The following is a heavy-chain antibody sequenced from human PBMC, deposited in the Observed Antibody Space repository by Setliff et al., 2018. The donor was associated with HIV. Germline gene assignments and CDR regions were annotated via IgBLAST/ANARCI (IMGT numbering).Heavy chain of an antibody. CDR1: GFTFSSYA. CDR2: ISGSDGSS. J-gene: IGHJ4*02. CDR3: ARDSPLSHFDY. Sequence: GGSLRLSCAASGFTFSSYAMSWVRQAPGKGLEWVPAISGSDGSSYYADSVRGRFTISRDNYKNTLYLQMNSLRPEDTAVYYCARDSPLSHFDYWGQGILVTVSS. V-gene: IGHV3-23*01.